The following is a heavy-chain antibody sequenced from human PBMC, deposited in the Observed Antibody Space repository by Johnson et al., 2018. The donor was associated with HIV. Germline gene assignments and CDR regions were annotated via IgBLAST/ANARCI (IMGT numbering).Heavy chain of an antibody. V-gene: IGHV3-30*03. CDR2: ISYDGSNT. CDR3: AREYSSLSQGAFDV. D-gene: IGHD6-6*01. J-gene: IGHJ3*01. Sequence: QVQLVESGGGVVQPGRSLRLSCAASGFTLSNYGIHWVRQAPGQGLEWVALISYDGSNTYYADSVRGRLTLSRDNSKNTVYLQMNSLRAEDTAVYYCAREYSSLSQGAFDVWGQGTMVTVSS. CDR1: GFTLSNYG.